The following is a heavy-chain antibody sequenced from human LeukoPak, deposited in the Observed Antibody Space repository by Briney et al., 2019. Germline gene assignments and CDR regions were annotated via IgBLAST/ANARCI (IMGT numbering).Heavy chain of an antibody. CDR2: INPNSGGT. D-gene: IGHD2-8*02. CDR1: GYTFTGYY. J-gene: IGHJ5*02. Sequence: GASVKVSCKASGYTFTGYYIHWVRQAPGQGLEWMGWINPNSGGTNYAQKFQGRVTMTRDTSISTAYMELSRLRSDDTAVYYCARVSDYWGSPKPFDPWGQGTLVTVSS. CDR3: ARVSDYWGSPKPFDP. V-gene: IGHV1-2*02.